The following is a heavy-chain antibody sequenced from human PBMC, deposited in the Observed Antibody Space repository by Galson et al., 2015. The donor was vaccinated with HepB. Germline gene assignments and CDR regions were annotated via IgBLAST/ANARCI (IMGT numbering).Heavy chain of an antibody. CDR1: GGTFRSYA. J-gene: IGHJ6*03. D-gene: IGHD3-10*01. CDR3: ARDKNPTTVLRGVIENNFYYMDV. V-gene: IGHV1-69*13. Sequence: SVKVSCKASGGTFRSYAISWVRQAPGQGLEWMGGFIPMFGTANYAQKFQGRVTITADGSTSTAYMEVSSLRSEDTAVYYCARDKNPTTVLRGVIENNFYYMDVWGKGTTVTVSS. CDR2: FIPMFGTA.